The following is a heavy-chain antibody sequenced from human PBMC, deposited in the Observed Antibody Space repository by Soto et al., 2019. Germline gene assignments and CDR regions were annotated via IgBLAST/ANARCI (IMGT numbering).Heavy chain of an antibody. CDR1: GYTFTSYG. Sequence: ASVKVSCKASGYTFTSYGISWVRQAPGQGLEWMGWISAYNGNTNYAQKLQGRVTMTTETSTSTAYMELRSPRSDDTAVYYCARGVVTQNWFEPWGQGTLVTVSS. J-gene: IGHJ5*02. D-gene: IGHD3-3*01. V-gene: IGHV1-18*01. CDR2: ISAYNGNT. CDR3: ARGVVTQNWFEP.